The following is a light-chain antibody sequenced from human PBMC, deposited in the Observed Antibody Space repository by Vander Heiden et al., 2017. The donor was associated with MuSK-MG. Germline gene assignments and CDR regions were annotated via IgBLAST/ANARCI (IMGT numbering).Light chain of an antibody. CDR3: QSYDSSLSGYVV. CDR2: GNS. J-gene: IGLJ2*01. V-gene: IGLV1-40*01. CDR1: SSNIGAGYD. Sequence: QSVLPQPPSVSGAPVQRVTISCTGSSSNIGAGYDVHWYQQLPGTAPKLLIYGNSNRPSGVPDRFSGTKSGTSASLAITGLQAEDEADYYCQSYDSSLSGYVVFGGGTKLTVL.